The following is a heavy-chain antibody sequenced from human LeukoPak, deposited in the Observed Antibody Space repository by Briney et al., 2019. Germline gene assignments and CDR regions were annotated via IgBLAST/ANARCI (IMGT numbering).Heavy chain of an antibody. CDR1: GFTFSSYA. D-gene: IGHD2-2*02. J-gene: IGHJ4*02. CDR2: VSGSGGST. Sequence: PGGSLRLSCAASGFTFSSYAMSWVRQAPGKGLEWVSAVSGSGGSTYYADSVKGRFTISRGNSKNTLYLQMNSLRAEDAAVYYCAKVAEDIVLVPAAIPHFDCWGQGTLVTVSS. CDR3: AKVAEDIVLVPAAIPHFDC. V-gene: IGHV3-23*01.